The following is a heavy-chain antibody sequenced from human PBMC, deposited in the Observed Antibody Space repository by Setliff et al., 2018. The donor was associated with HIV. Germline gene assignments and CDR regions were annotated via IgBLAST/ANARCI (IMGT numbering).Heavy chain of an antibody. D-gene: IGHD3-10*01. CDR3: ARGDGDTMVRGVIIPNWFDP. V-gene: IGHV4-39*07. J-gene: IGHJ5*02. Sequence: SETLSLTCTVSGGSISTTSYYWAWIRQPPGKGLEWIGSVFYSGSTNYNPSLKSRVTMSVDTSKNQFSLKLSSVTAADTAVYYCARGDGDTMVRGVIIPNWFDPWGQGTLVTVSS. CDR1: GGSISTTSYY. CDR2: VFYSGST.